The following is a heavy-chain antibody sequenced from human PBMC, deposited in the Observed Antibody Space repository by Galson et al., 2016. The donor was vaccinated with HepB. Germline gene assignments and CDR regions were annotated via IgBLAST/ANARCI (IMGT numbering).Heavy chain of an antibody. CDR2: INHSGTI. CDR3: ARRTVVPTAGNWFDP. D-gene: IGHD2-2*01. J-gene: IGHJ5*02. Sequence: SETLSLTCAVYGGSFSESYWGWIRQPPGKGLEWMGEINHSGTINYNPSLKSRVTISVDTSKNQFSLNLGSVTAADTAVYYCARRTVVPTAGNWFDPWGQGTLVTVSS. V-gene: IGHV4-34*01. CDR1: GGSFSESY.